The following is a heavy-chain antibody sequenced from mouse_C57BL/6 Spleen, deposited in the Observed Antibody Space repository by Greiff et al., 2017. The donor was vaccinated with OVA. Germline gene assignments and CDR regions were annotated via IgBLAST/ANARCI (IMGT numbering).Heavy chain of an antibody. CDR1: GYTFTSYW. Sequence: VQLQQPGAELVMPGASVTLSCKASGYTFTSYWMHWVKPRPGQGLEWIGEIDPSDSYTNYNQKFKGKSTLTVDKSSSTAYMQLSSLTSEDSAVYYCARGRGVATRGYAMDYWGQGTSVTVSS. D-gene: IGHD1-1*01. J-gene: IGHJ4*01. V-gene: IGHV1-69*01. CDR3: ARGRGVATRGYAMDY. CDR2: IDPSDSYT.